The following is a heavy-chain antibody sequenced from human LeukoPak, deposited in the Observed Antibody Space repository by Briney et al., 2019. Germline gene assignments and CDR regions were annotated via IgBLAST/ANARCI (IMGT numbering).Heavy chain of an antibody. Sequence: SETLSLTCTVSGGSISSSSYYWGWIRRPPGKGLEWIGEINHSGSTNYNPSLKSRVTISVDTSKNQFSLKLSSVTAADTAVYYCAAWELLPFDYWGQGTLVTVSS. J-gene: IGHJ4*02. CDR3: AAWELLPFDY. V-gene: IGHV4-39*07. CDR1: GGSISSSSYY. D-gene: IGHD1-26*01. CDR2: INHSGST.